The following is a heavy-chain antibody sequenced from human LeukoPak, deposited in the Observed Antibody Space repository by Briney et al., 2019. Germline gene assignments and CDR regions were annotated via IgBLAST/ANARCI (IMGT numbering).Heavy chain of an antibody. Sequence: QTSETLSLTCTVSGGSISSSSYYWGWIRQPPGKGLEWIGSIYYSGSTYYNQSLKSRVTISVDTSKNQFSLKLSSVTAADTAVYYCARLSRVGFTISRRPDLRGYSSTPPMGMDVWGQGTTVTVSS. V-gene: IGHV4-39*01. CDR2: IYYSGST. D-gene: IGHD5-18*01. J-gene: IGHJ6*02. CDR3: ARLSRVGFTISRRPDLRGYSSTPPMGMDV. CDR1: GGSISSSSYY.